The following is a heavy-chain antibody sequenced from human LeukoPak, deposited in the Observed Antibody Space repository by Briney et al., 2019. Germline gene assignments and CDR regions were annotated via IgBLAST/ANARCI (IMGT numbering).Heavy chain of an antibody. D-gene: IGHD3-22*01. CDR2: MNPNSGNT. CDR3: ARDPKDDTSGYYYFDH. Sequence: ASVKVSCKASGYTFTSYDINWVRQATGQGLEWMGWMNPNSGNTGYAQKFQGRVTMTRDMSTSTVYMEVSSLRSEDTAVYYCARDPKDDTSGYYYFDHWGQGTLVTVSS. V-gene: IGHV1-8*02. CDR1: GYTFTSYD. J-gene: IGHJ4*02.